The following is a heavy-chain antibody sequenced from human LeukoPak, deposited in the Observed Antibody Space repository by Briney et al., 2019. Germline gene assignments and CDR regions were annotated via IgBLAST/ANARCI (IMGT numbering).Heavy chain of an antibody. Sequence: ASVKVSCKASGGTFSSYAISWVRQAPGQGLEWMGGIIPIFGTTNYAQKFQGRVTITTDESTSTAYMELSSLRSEDTAVYYCARPYSSGWFPFDYWGQGTLVTVSS. V-gene: IGHV1-69*05. CDR1: GGTFSSYA. D-gene: IGHD6-19*01. J-gene: IGHJ4*02. CDR2: IIPIFGTT. CDR3: ARPYSSGWFPFDY.